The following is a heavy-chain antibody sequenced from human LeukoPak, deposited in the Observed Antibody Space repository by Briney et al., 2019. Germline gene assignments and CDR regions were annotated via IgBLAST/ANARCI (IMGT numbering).Heavy chain of an antibody. CDR2: IYYSGST. V-gene: IGHV4-59*01. CDR3: ARTLSFDGYSDY. Sequence: SETLSLTCTVSGGSISSYYWSWIRQPPGNGLEWIGYIYYSGSTNYNPSLKSRVTISVDTSKNQFSLKLSSVTAADTAVYYCARTLSFDGYSDYWGQGTLVTVSS. CDR1: GGSISSYY. D-gene: IGHD5-24*01. J-gene: IGHJ4*02.